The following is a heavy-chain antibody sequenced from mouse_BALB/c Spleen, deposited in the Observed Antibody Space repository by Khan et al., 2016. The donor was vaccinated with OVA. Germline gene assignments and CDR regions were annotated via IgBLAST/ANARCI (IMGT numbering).Heavy chain of an antibody. CDR1: GFSLSRYS. CDR2: IWGGGNT. D-gene: IGHD2-14*01. CDR3: TKTYYIYDGYYAMDY. Sequence: QVQLKESGPGLVAPSQSLSITCTVSGFSLSRYSVHWVRQPPGKGLEWLGLIWGGGNTDYNSALKSRLCINKDNSKSHVFLKMNNLQTDDTAMYYCTKTYYIYDGYYAMDYWGQGTSVTVSS. V-gene: IGHV2-6-4*01. J-gene: IGHJ4*01.